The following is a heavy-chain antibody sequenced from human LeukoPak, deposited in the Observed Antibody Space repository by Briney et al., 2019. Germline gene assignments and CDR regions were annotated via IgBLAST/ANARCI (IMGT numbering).Heavy chain of an antibody. CDR3: SRDPLVVVAATYYYYYVMYV. V-gene: IGHV1-18*01. Sequence: ASVTVSFTASGYTFTSYGISWVRQAPGQGLEWMGWISAYNGNTNYAQKLQGRVTMTTDTSTSTAYMELRSLRSDDTAVYYCSRDPLVVVAATYYYYYVMYVWGQGTTVTVSS. D-gene: IGHD2-15*01. CDR2: ISAYNGNT. CDR1: GYTFTSYG. J-gene: IGHJ6*02.